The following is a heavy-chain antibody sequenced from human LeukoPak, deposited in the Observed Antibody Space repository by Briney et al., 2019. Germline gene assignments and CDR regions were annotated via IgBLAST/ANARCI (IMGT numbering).Heavy chain of an antibody. D-gene: IGHD7-27*01. J-gene: IGHJ3*02. CDR1: GYTFTDYF. CDR2: IGPGSGDT. V-gene: IGHV1-2*02. CDR3: GRNRLGKALDN. Sequence: ASVKVSCTASGYTFTDYFIHWVRQAPGQGLEWMGWIGPGSGDTSYSQKFQGRVTVTRDTSISTAYMELSRLRSDDTAVYFCGRNRLGKALDNWGQGTMVTVSS.